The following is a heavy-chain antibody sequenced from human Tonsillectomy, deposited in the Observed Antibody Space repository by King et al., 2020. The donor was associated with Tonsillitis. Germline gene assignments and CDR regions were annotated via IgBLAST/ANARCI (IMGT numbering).Heavy chain of an antibody. CDR3: ARHSGSYWDY. D-gene: IGHD1-26*01. CDR1: GGSISSYY. J-gene: IGHJ4*02. CDR2: IYYSGSS. Sequence: VQLQESGPGLVKPSETLSLTCTVSGGSISSYYWSWIRQPPGKGLEWIGYIYYSGSSNYNPSLKSRVTISVDTSKNQFSLKLSSVTAADTAVYYCARHSGSYWDYWGQGTRVTVSS. V-gene: IGHV4-59*01.